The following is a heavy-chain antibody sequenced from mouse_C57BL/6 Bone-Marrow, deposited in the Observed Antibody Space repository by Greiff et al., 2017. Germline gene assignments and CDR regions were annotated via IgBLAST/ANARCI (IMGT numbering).Heavy chain of an antibody. Sequence: QVQLQQPGAELVKPGASVKLSCKASGYTFTSYWMQWVKQRPGQGLEWIGEIDPSDSYTNYNQKFKGKATLTVDTSSSTAYMQLSSLTSEDAAVYYCARDLYYGNTCDAMDYWGQGTSVTVSS. CDR3: ARDLYYGNTCDAMDY. D-gene: IGHD1-1*01. J-gene: IGHJ4*01. V-gene: IGHV1-50*01. CDR2: IDPSDSYT. CDR1: GYTFTSYW.